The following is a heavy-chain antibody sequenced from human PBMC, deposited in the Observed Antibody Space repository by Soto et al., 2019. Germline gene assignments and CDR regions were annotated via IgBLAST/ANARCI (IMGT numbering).Heavy chain of an antibody. J-gene: IGHJ4*02. CDR2: IWYDGSNK. D-gene: IGHD3-22*01. CDR1: GFTFSSYG. CDR3: ARDRPYYYGSSGYVMDY. Sequence: GGSLRLSCAASGFTFSSYGMHWVRQAPGKGLEWVAVIWYDGSNKYYADPVKGRFTISRDNSKNTLYLQMNSLRAEDTAVYYCARDRPYYYGSSGYVMDYWGQGTLVTVSS. V-gene: IGHV3-33*01.